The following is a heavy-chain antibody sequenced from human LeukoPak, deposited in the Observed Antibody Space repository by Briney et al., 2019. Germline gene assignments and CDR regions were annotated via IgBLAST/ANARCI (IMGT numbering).Heavy chain of an antibody. CDR2: IYYSGST. CDR1: GGSISSYY. D-gene: IGHD5-18*01. Sequence: SETLSLTCTVSGGSISSYYWSWIRQPPGKGLEWIGYIYYSGSTNYNPSLKSRVTISVDTSKNQFSLKLSSVTAADTAVYYCARVDTAMGDYYYYDMDVWGQGTTVTVSS. J-gene: IGHJ6*02. V-gene: IGHV4-59*08. CDR3: ARVDTAMGDYYYYDMDV.